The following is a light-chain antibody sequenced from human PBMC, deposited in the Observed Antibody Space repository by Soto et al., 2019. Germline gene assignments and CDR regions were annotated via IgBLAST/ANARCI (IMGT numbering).Light chain of an antibody. Sequence: DIVMTQSPDSLAVSLGERATINCKSSQSVLYSSNNKNYLAWYQQKPGQPPKLLIYWASTRESGVPDRFSGSGSGTDFTLTISSLQAEYVAVYYCQQYDSAPTFGQGTKLEIK. V-gene: IGKV4-1*01. CDR2: WAS. CDR1: QSVLYSSNNKNY. J-gene: IGKJ2*01. CDR3: QQYDSAPT.